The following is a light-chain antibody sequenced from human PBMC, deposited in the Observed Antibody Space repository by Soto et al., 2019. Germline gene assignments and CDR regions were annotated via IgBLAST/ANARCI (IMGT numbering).Light chain of an antibody. CDR3: TSYAAGKNVI. V-gene: IGLV2-8*01. Sequence: QSVLTQPPSASGSPGQSVTISCTGTSSDVGNYNYVSWYQQYPGKAPRLMIYEVNKRPSGVTDRFSASKSGNTASLTVSGLQADDDADYYCTSYAAGKNVIFGGGTKLTVL. CDR2: EVN. CDR1: SSDVGNYNY. J-gene: IGLJ2*01.